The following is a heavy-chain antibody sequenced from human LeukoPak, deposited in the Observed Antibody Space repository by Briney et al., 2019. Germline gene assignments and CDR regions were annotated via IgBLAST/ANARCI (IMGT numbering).Heavy chain of an antibody. CDR3: ARDPRSRQPSYDAFDI. CDR2: ISAYNGNT. D-gene: IGHD1-1*01. Sequence: GASVKVSCKASGYTFTSYGISWVRQAPGQGLGWMGWISAYNGNTNYAQKVQGRVTMTTDTSTSTAYMELRSLRSDDTAVYYCARDPRSRQPSYDAFDIWGQGTMVTVSS. V-gene: IGHV1-18*01. CDR1: GYTFTSYG. J-gene: IGHJ3*02.